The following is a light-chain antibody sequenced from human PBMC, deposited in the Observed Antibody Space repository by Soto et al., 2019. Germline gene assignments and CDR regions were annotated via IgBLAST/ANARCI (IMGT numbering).Light chain of an antibody. CDR1: SSDVAAYNY. J-gene: IGLJ1*01. Sequence: QSALTQPAFVSGSPGQSITISCTETSSDVAAYNYVSWYQQHPGKAPKLMIYEVSKRPSGVSNRFSGSKSGNAASLTISGLQPEDEADYYCGSYTSSSNYVFGTGTKLTVL. V-gene: IGLV2-14*01. CDR2: EVS. CDR3: GSYTSSSNYV.